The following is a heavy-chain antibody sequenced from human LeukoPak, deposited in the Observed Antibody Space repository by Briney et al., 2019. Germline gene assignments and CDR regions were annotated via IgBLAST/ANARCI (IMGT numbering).Heavy chain of an antibody. CDR3: ARVSVVYGMDV. V-gene: IGHV4-59*01. CDR2: MYYTGST. Sequence: SETLSLTCSVSGGSISSDYWAWIRQPPGKGLEWIGYMYYTGSTNYNPSLKSRVTISLATSKNQFSLKLSSVTAADTAVYYCARVSVVYGMDVWGRGTTLTVSS. J-gene: IGHJ6*02. CDR1: GGSISSDY.